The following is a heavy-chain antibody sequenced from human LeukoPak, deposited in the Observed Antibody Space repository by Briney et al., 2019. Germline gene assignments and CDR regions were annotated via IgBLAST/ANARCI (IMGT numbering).Heavy chain of an antibody. CDR3: AKDIVVVPAAIIPSGYYYYYMDV. Sequence: GGSLRLSCAASGFTFSSYSMNWVRQAPGKGLEWVSSISSSSSYIYYADSVKGRFTISRDNAKNSLYLQMNSLRAEDTAVYYCAKDIVVVPAAIIPSGYYYYYMDVWGKGTTVTVSS. CDR2: ISSSSSYI. CDR1: GFTFSSYS. J-gene: IGHJ6*03. V-gene: IGHV3-21*01. D-gene: IGHD2-2*02.